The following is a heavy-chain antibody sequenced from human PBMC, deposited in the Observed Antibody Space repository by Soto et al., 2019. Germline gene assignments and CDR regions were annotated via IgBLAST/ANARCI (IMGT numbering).Heavy chain of an antibody. Sequence: GRPLRLSCAASGFTFSSYWMSWVRQAPGKGLEWVANIKQDGSEKYYVDSVKGRFTISRDNAKNSLYLQMNSLRAEDTAVYDCASSLQDDYYMDVWGKGTTVTVSS. CDR1: GFTFSSYW. CDR2: IKQDGSEK. CDR3: ASSLQDDYYMDV. D-gene: IGHD1-1*01. V-gene: IGHV3-7*01. J-gene: IGHJ6*03.